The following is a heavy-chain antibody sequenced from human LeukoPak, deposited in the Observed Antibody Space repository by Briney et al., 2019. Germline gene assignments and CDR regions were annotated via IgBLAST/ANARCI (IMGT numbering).Heavy chain of an antibody. J-gene: IGHJ4*02. CDR3: ARRGSYDFWSGYYRGGPFDY. D-gene: IGHD3-3*01. CDR1: GGSFSGYY. CDR2: INHSGST. V-gene: IGHV4-34*01. Sequence: SETLSLTCAVYGGSFSGYYWSWIRQPPWKGLEWIGEINHSGSTNYNPSLKSRVTISVDTSKNQFSLKLSSVTAADTAAYYCARRGSYDFWSGYYRGGPFDYWGQGTLVTVSS.